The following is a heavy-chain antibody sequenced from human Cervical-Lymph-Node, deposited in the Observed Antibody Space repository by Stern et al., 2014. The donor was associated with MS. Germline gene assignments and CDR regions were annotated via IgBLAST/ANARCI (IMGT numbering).Heavy chain of an antibody. CDR1: GFTFDAHA. Sequence: QLVESGGGLVQPGRSLRLSCAASGFTFDAHAMYWVRQAPGKGLEWVSHISWNSGVIVYADSVKGRFTISRDNAKNSLYLDMNSLRVEDTALYYCAKDYASGSSFFDSWGQGTLVTVSS. V-gene: IGHV3-9*01. D-gene: IGHD3-10*01. J-gene: IGHJ4*02. CDR3: AKDYASGSSFFDS. CDR2: ISWNSGVI.